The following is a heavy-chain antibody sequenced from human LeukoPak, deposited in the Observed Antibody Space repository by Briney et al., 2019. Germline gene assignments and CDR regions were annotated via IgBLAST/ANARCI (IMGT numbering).Heavy chain of an antibody. Sequence: SETLSLTCTVSGGSISSSSYYWGWIRQPPGKGLEWIGSIYYSGSTYYNPSLKSRVTISVDTSKNQFSLKLSSVTAADTAVYYCVSRWQFLPGYLWGQGTLVTVSS. V-gene: IGHV4-39*01. CDR2: IYYSGST. D-gene: IGHD3-9*01. J-gene: IGHJ4*02. CDR3: VSRWQFLPGYL. CDR1: GGSISSSSYY.